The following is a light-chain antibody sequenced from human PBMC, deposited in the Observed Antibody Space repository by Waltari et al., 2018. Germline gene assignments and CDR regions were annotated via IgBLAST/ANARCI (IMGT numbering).Light chain of an antibody. CDR2: GAS. V-gene: IGKV3-15*01. Sequence: EIVMXQSPATLSVSPGERATLSCRASQSVSSNLAWYQQKPGQAPRLLIYGASTRATGIPARFSGSGSGTEFTLTISSMQSEDFAVYYCQQYNNWPPWTFGQGTKVEIK. J-gene: IGKJ1*01. CDR3: QQYNNWPPWT. CDR1: QSVSSN.